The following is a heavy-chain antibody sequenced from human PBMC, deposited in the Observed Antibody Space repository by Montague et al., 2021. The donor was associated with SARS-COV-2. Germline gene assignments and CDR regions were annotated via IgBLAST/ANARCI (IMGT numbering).Heavy chain of an antibody. D-gene: IGHD3-10*01. CDR3: ARGNVWFGELLRYYYYYGMDV. CDR1: GGSISSYC. CDR2: IYYSGST. Sequence: SETLSLTCSVSGGSISSYCWSWIRKPQGPGLEWIGYIYYSGSTNYNHNLTSRVTISVATSKNKFSLTLSVVTAADTAVYYCARGNVWFGELLRYYYYYGMDVWGQGTTVTVSS. J-gene: IGHJ6*02. V-gene: IGHV4-59*01.